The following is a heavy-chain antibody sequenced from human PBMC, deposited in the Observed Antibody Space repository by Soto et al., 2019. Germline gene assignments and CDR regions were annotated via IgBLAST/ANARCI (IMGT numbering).Heavy chain of an antibody. D-gene: IGHD3-3*01. V-gene: IGHV4-59*12. CDR3: ARAYDFWNGYYSAQYYFDF. CDR1: GGSISSYY. CDR2: IYYSGST. Sequence: PSETLSLTCTVSGGSISSYYWSWIRQPPGKGLEWIGYIYYSGSTYYNPSLKSRIVISVDTSKNQFSLKLISVTAADTAVYYCARAYDFWNGYYSAQYYFDFWGQGTLVTVSS. J-gene: IGHJ4*02.